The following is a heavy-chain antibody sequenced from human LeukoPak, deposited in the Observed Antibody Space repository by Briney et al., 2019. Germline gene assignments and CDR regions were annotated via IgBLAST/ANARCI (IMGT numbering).Heavy chain of an antibody. D-gene: IGHD3-10*01. CDR2: ISSNGGST. V-gene: IGHV3-64*01. J-gene: IGHJ4*02. CDR1: GFTFSSYA. CDR3: AKSDNYYGSGSYYNEGY. Sequence: GGSLRLSCAASGFTFSSYAMHWVRQAPGKGLEYVSAISSNGGSTYYANSVEGRFTISRDNAKNSLYLQMNSLRAEDTAVYYCAKSDNYYGSGSYYNEGYWGQGTLVTVSS.